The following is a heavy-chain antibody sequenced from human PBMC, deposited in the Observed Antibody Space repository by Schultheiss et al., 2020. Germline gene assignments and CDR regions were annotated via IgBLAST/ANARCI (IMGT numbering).Heavy chain of an antibody. Sequence: GESLKISCVASGFNFITYGMNWVRQAPGKGLEWVSYISRSGDTIYYANSVKGRFTISRDNAKNSLYLQMNSLRDEDTALYHCARERDGDYCYYYGMDVWGQGTTVTVSS. V-gene: IGHV3-48*02. CDR3: ARERDGDYCYYYGMDV. CDR2: ISRSGDTI. J-gene: IGHJ6*02. D-gene: IGHD4-17*01. CDR1: GFNFITYG.